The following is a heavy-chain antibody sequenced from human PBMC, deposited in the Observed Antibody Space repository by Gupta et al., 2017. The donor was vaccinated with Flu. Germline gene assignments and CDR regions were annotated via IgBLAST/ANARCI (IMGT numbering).Heavy chain of an antibody. CDR2: IYYSGST. D-gene: IGHD6-6*01. V-gene: IGHV4-39*01. J-gene: IGHJ5*02. CDR3: ARHSSRNWFDP. Sequence: QLQLQESGPGLVKPSETLSLTCTVSGGSISSSNYFWGWIRQPPGKGLEGIGSIYYSGSTYYNPSLKSRVTMSVDTSKNQFSLKLSSVTAADTAVYYCARHSSRNWFDPWGQGTLVTVSS. CDR1: GGSISSSNYF.